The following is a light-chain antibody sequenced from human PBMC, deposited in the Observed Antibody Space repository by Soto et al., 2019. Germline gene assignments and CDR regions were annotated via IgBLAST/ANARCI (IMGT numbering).Light chain of an antibody. Sequence: EIVLTQSPGTLSLSPGERATLSCRASQSVSSSYLAWYQQKPGQAPRLLIHGASSRATGIADRFSGSGSGTDFTLTISRLEPEDFAVYYCQQYGSSPRTCGQGTKVEIK. V-gene: IGKV3-20*01. CDR1: QSVSSSY. CDR2: GAS. J-gene: IGKJ1*01. CDR3: QQYGSSPRT.